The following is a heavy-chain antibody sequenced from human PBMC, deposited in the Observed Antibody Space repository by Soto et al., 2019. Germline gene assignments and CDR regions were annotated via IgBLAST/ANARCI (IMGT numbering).Heavy chain of an antibody. Sequence: SETLSLTCAVYGGSFSGYYWSWIRQPPGKGLEWIGEINHSGSTNYNPSPKSRVTISVDTSKNQVSLKLSSVTAADTAVYYCARNRPERRPFDPWGQGTLVTVSS. V-gene: IGHV4-34*01. J-gene: IGHJ5*02. D-gene: IGHD1-1*01. CDR3: ARNRPERRPFDP. CDR2: INHSGST. CDR1: GGSFSGYY.